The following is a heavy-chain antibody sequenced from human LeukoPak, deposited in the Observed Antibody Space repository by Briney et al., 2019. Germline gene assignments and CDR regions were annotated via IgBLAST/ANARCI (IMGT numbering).Heavy chain of an antibody. CDR1: GGSISSSSYY. J-gene: IGHJ4*02. D-gene: IGHD3-22*01. CDR3: ARDRRLFFDY. V-gene: IGHV4-39*07. CDR2: IYYSGST. Sequence: SETLSLTCTVSGGSISSSSYYWGWIRQPPGKGLEWIGSIYYSGSTYYNPSLKSRVTISVDTSKNQFSLKLSSVTAADTAVYYCARDRRLFFDYWGQGTLVTVSS.